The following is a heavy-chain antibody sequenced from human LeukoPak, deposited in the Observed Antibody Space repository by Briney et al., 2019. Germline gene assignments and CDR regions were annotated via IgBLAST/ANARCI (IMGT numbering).Heavy chain of an antibody. CDR3: ACSSTSGNDAFDI. Sequence: GASVTVSCTASGYTFTGYYMHWVRQAPGQGLEWMGRINPNSGGTNYAQKFQGRVTMTRDTSISTAYMELSRLRSDDTAVYYCACSSTSGNDAFDIWGQGTMVTVSS. V-gene: IGHV1-2*06. CDR2: INPNSGGT. D-gene: IGHD2-2*01. J-gene: IGHJ3*02. CDR1: GYTFTGYY.